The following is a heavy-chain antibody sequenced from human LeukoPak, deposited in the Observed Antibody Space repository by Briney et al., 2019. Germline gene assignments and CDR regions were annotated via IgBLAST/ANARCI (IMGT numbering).Heavy chain of an antibody. D-gene: IGHD5-12*01. Sequence: SETLSLTCAVYGGSFSGYYWSWIRQPPGKGLEWIGEINHSGSTNYNPSLKSRVIISVDTSKNQFSLKLSSVTAADTAVYFCARSGYDFGNAFDIWGQGTVLTVSS. CDR2: INHSGST. CDR1: GGSFSGYY. J-gene: IGHJ3*02. V-gene: IGHV4-34*01. CDR3: ARSGYDFGNAFDI.